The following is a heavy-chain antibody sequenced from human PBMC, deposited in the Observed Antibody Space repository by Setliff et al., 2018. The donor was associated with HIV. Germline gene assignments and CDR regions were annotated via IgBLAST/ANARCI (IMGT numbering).Heavy chain of an antibody. Sequence: ASVKVSCKASGYTFTSYILHWVRQAAGQGLEWVGRIAPSSGGIHYAQKFQDRVTMTRDTSTSTVYMDLSRLRSDDTAVYYCARDDVGYCSGGSCYHLFDTFDIWGQGTVVTVSS. CDR1: GYTFTSYI. V-gene: IGHV1-46*01. J-gene: IGHJ3*02. CDR3: ARDDVGYCSGGSCYHLFDTFDI. D-gene: IGHD2-15*01. CDR2: IAPSSGGI.